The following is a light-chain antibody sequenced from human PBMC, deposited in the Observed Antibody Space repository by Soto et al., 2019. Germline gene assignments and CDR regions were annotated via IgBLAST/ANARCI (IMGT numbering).Light chain of an antibody. CDR3: QQYNSFWT. CDR2: DAS. Sequence: DIQMTQSPSTLSASVGDRVTITCRASQSISSWLAWYQQKPGKAPKLLIYDASYLERGVPSRFSGSGSGTEFTRTISCLQPDDLATYYCQQYNSFWTFGQGTKVEI. J-gene: IGKJ1*01. V-gene: IGKV1-5*01. CDR1: QSISSW.